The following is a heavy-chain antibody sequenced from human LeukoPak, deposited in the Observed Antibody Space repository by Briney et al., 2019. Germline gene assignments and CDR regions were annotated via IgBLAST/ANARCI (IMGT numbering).Heavy chain of an antibody. D-gene: IGHD1-26*01. CDR1: GGSIRTYSYY. J-gene: IGHJ6*03. CDR3: ARIVDDFYYYMDV. Sequence: SETLSLTCTVSGGSIRTYSYYRGWIRQPPGKGLEWIGSIYYTGTSYYTPSLKSRVTISLDTSKNQFSLKLSSVTAADTAVYYCARIVDDFYYYMDVWGKGTTVTVSS. CDR2: IYYTGTS. V-gene: IGHV4-39*07.